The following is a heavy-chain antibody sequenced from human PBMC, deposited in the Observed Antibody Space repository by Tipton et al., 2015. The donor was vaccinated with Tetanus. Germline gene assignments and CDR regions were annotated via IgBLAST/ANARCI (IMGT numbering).Heavy chain of an antibody. J-gene: IGHJ4*02. CDR3: ARGYGGNSPFDY. CDR1: GGSISSGGYS. D-gene: IGHD4-23*01. Sequence: TLSLTCAVSGGSISSGGYSWSWIRQPPGKGLEWIGYIYHSGSTYYNPSLKSRVTISVDRSKNQFSLKLSSVTAADTAAYYCARGYGGNSPFDYWGQGTLVTVSS. V-gene: IGHV4-30-2*01. CDR2: IYHSGST.